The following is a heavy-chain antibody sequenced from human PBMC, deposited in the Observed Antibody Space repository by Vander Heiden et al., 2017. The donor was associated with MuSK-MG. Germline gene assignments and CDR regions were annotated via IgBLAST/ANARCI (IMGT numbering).Heavy chain of an antibody. D-gene: IGHD1-26*01. CDR1: GYSFTNYW. V-gene: IGHV5-51*01. Sequence: EVQLVQSGAEVKKPGESLKISCKGSGYSFTNYWIGWVRQMPGKGLEWMGIIYPGNSATRDSPAFQGQVTISADKSITTAYLKWRRMKASDSAMYYSAGRPDSNDATMHWCQGTMVTVLS. CDR2: IYPGNSAT. J-gene: IGHJ4*02. CDR3: AGRPDSNDATMH.